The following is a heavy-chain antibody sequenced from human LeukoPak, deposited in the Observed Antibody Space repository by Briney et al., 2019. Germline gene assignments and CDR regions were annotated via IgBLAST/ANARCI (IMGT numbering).Heavy chain of an antibody. D-gene: IGHD1-26*01. CDR2: IYLGDSET. CDR1: GYRFTNYW. Sequence: GESLKISCKGSGYRFTNYWIGWVRQMPGKGLEWMGIIYLGDSETRYSPSFQGQVTISADKSISTAYLQWSSLKASDTAMYYCARRRDLYSGSYYPFDYWGQGTLVTVSS. CDR3: ARRRDLYSGSYYPFDY. J-gene: IGHJ4*02. V-gene: IGHV5-51*01.